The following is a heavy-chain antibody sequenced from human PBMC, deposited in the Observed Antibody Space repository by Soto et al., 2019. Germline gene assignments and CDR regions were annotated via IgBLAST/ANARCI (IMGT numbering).Heavy chain of an antibody. D-gene: IGHD1-7*01. CDR2: ISAYNGNT. CDR3: ARDGLTSITGTTHHKSWFDP. Sequence: ASVKVSCKASGYTFTSYGISWVRQAPGQGLEWMGWISAYNGNTNYAQKLQGRVTMTTDTSTSTAYMELRRLRSDETAVYYCARDGLTSITGTTHHKSWFDPWGQGTLITVSS. J-gene: IGHJ5*02. CDR1: GYTFTSYG. V-gene: IGHV1-18*04.